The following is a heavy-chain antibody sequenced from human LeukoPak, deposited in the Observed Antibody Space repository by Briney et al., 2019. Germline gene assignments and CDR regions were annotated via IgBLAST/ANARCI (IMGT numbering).Heavy chain of an antibody. Sequence: PSEPLSLTCTVSGGSFSSSSYHWSWIRQPPGKGLEWIGEINHSGSTNYNPSLKSRVTISVDTSKNQFSLKLSSVTAADTAVYYCARGSGSYPRGPYFYYYMDVWGKGSTLTVSS. V-gene: IGHV4-39*07. CDR3: ARGSGSYPRGPYFYYYMDV. CDR2: INHSGST. CDR1: GGSFSSSSYH. D-gene: IGHD3-10*01. J-gene: IGHJ6*03.